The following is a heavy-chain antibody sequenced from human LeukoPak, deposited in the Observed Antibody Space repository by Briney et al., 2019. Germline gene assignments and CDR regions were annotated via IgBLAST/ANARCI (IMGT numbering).Heavy chain of an antibody. CDR1: GYSITSDYY. J-gene: IGHJ4*02. V-gene: IGHV4-38-2*02. D-gene: IGHD1-26*01. Sequence: SETLSLTCAVSGYSITSDYYLGWIRQPPGKGLEWIGTIYHSGSTFYSPSLKSRLTISVDTPKNQFSLNLNSVTAADTAVYYCARERAGAVDYWGQGTLVTVSS. CDR3: ARERAGAVDY. CDR2: IYHSGST.